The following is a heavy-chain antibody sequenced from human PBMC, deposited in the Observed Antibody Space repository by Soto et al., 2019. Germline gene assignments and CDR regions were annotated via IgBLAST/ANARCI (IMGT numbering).Heavy chain of an antibody. D-gene: IGHD1-1*01. CDR2: VSHIDDNK. Sequence: QVQQVESGGGVVQPGRSLRLSCAASGFTFNLFTFHWIRQAPGRGLEWVAVVSHIDDNKYYADSVKGRFTISRDNAKNTLYLQMNSLRPEDTALYYCARGNMDVWGRGTTVTVSS. CDR1: GFTFNLFT. V-gene: IGHV3-30-3*01. CDR3: ARGNMDV. J-gene: IGHJ6*02.